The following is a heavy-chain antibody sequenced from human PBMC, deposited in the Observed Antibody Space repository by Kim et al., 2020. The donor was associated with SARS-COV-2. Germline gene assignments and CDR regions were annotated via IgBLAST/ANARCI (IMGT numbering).Heavy chain of an antibody. Sequence: SETLSLTCTVSGGSISSGGYYWSWIRQHLGKGLEWIGYIYYSGSTYYNPSLKSRVTISVDTSKNQFSLKLSSVTAADTAVYYCARDHGITMVRGVPDAFGIWGQGTMVTVSS. CDR3: ARDHGITMVRGVPDAFGI. CDR2: IYYSGST. CDR1: GGSISSGGYY. D-gene: IGHD3-10*01. J-gene: IGHJ3*02. V-gene: IGHV4-31*03.